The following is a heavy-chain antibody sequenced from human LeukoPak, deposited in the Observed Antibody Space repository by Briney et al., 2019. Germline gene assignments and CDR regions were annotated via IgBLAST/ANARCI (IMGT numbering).Heavy chain of an antibody. Sequence: GASVKVSCKASGYTFTSYGISWVRQAPGQGLEWMGWISAYNGNTNYAQKPQGRVTMTTDTSTSTAYMELRSLRSDDTAVYYCARDRRYFDWLLYYDYWGQGTLVTVSS. J-gene: IGHJ4*02. V-gene: IGHV1-18*01. CDR2: ISAYNGNT. D-gene: IGHD3-9*01. CDR3: ARDRRYFDWLLYYDY. CDR1: GYTFTSYG.